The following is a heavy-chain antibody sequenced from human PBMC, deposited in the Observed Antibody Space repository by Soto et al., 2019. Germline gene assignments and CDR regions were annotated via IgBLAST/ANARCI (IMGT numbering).Heavy chain of an antibody. CDR1: GGTFSSYA. D-gene: IGHD2-8*01. CDR2: IIPLFGTA. V-gene: IGHV1-69*13. Sequence: SVKVSCKASGGTFSSYAITWVRQAPGQGLEWMGGIIPLFGTANYAQKFQGRVTITADESTNTAYMELSSLRSEDTALYYCARDLIPVRAFESWGQGTMVTVS. J-gene: IGHJ3*02. CDR3: ARDLIPVRAFES.